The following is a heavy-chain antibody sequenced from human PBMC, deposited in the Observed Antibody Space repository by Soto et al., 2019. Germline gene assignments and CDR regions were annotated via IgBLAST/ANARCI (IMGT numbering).Heavy chain of an antibody. J-gene: IGHJ4*02. D-gene: IGHD5-12*01. CDR3: ARAHVDIVATLVDY. V-gene: IGHV1-18*01. CDR2: ISAYNGNT. Sequence: ASVKVSCKASGYTFTSYGISWVLQAPGQGLEWMGWISAYNGNTNYAQKLQGRVTMTTDTSTSTAYMELRSLRSDDTAVYYCARAHVDIVATLVDYWGQGTLVTVSS. CDR1: GYTFTSYG.